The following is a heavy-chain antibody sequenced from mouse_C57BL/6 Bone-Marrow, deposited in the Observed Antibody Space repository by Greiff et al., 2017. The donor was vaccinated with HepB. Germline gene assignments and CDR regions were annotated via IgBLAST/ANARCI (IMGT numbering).Heavy chain of an antibody. CDR2: IYPGDGDT. D-gene: IGHD1-1*01. V-gene: IGHV1-82*01. Sequence: SGPELVKPGASVKISCKASGYAFSSSWMNWVKQRPGKGLEWIGRIYPGDGDTNYNGKFKGKATLTADKSSSTAYMQLSSLTSEDSAVYFCNYYGSPFAYWGQGTLVTVSA. J-gene: IGHJ3*01. CDR3: NYYGSPFAY. CDR1: GYAFSSSW.